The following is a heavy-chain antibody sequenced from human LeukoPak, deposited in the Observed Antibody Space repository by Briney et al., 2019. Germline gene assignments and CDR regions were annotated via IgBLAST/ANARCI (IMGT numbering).Heavy chain of an antibody. V-gene: IGHV1-18*01. CDR1: GYTFTYYV. J-gene: IGHJ4*02. D-gene: IGHD1-26*01. CDR2: INVYNGNA. CDR3: ARGEKPYDY. Sequence: GPVKVSCKTSGYTFTYYVISWVRQAPGQGLEWMGWINVYNGNAIDAQKFQGRVTMTTDTSTSTAYMELRSLRYDDTAVYYCARGEKPYDYWGQGTLVSVSS.